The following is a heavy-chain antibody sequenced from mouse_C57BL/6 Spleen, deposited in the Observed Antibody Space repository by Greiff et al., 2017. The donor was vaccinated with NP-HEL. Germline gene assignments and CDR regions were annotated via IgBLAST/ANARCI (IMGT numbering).Heavy chain of an antibody. D-gene: IGHD2-3*01. CDR1: GFTFSDYY. Sequence: DVKLVESEGGLVQPGSSMKLSCTASGFTFSDYYMAWVRQVPEKGLEWVANINYDGSSTYYLDSLKSRFIISRDNAKNILYLQMSSLKSEDTATYYCARRGIYDGYINWYFDVWGTGTTVTVSS. J-gene: IGHJ1*03. V-gene: IGHV5-16*01. CDR2: INYDGSST. CDR3: ARRGIYDGYINWYFDV.